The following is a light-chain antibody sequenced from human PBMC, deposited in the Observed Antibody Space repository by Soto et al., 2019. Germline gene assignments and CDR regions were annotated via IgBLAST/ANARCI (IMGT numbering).Light chain of an antibody. Sequence: EIVMTQSPATLSVSPGERATLPCRASQSVSSNLAWYQQKPGQAPRLLIYGASTRATGFPARFSGSGSGTEFTLTISSLQSEDSAVYYCQQYNNWPFPFGPGTKVDIK. J-gene: IGKJ3*01. V-gene: IGKV3-15*01. CDR2: GAS. CDR1: QSVSSN. CDR3: QQYNNWPFP.